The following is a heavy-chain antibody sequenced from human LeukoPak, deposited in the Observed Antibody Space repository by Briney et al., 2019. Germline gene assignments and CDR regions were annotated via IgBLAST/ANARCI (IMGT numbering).Heavy chain of an antibody. Sequence: SETLSLTCAVYGGSFSGYYWSWIRQPPGKGLECIGYIYYSGSTYYNPSLKSRVTISVDTSKNQFSLKLSSVTAADTAVYYCARVHYDFWSGYRGGGWFDPWGQGTLVTVSS. CDR2: IYYSGST. V-gene: IGHV4-30-4*08. D-gene: IGHD3-3*01. CDR1: GGSFSGYY. CDR3: ARVHYDFWSGYRGGGWFDP. J-gene: IGHJ5*02.